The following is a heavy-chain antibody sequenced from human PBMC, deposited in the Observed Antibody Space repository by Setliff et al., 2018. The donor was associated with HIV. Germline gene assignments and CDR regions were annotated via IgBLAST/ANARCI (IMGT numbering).Heavy chain of an antibody. CDR3: ARGEGWPYYFDY. CDR2: IYTSGST. V-gene: IGHV4-61*02. Sequence: PSETLSLTCTVSGGSISSGSYYWSWIRQPAGKGLEWIGRIYTSGSTNYNPSLKSRVTISVDTSKNQFSLKLSSVTAADTAVYYCARGEGWPYYFDYWGQGTLVTVPS. D-gene: IGHD1-26*01. J-gene: IGHJ4*02. CDR1: GGSISSGSYY.